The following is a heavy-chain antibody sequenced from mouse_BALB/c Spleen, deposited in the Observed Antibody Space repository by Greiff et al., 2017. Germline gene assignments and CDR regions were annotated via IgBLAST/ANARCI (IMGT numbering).Heavy chain of an antibody. CDR3: ARDRFITTSKGNYFDY. Sequence: VMLVESGPGLVAPSQSLSITCTVSGFSLTSYGVHWVRQPPGKGLEWLGVIWAGGSTNYNSALMSRLSISKDNSKSQVFLKMNSLQTDDTAMYYCARDRFITTSKGNYFDYWGQGTTLTVSS. CDR2: IWAGGST. V-gene: IGHV2-9*02. D-gene: IGHD1-2*01. J-gene: IGHJ2*01. CDR1: GFSLTSYG.